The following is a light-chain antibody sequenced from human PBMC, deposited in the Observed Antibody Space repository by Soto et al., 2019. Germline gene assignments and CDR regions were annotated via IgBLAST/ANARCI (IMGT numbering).Light chain of an antibody. V-gene: IGKV1-39*01. CDR2: AAS. Sequence: DIQMTQSPSSLSASVGDRVTITCRASQSISTYLNGYQQKVGKAPKILIYAASSLQRGVPSRCSGGGSGTDFTLPISSRQPEEFATYYCQQRYSTPRTFGQGTKLEIK. CDR3: QQRYSTPRT. CDR1: QSISTY. J-gene: IGKJ2*02.